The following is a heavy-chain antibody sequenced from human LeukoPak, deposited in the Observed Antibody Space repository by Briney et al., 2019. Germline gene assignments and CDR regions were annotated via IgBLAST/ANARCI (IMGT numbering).Heavy chain of an antibody. Sequence: SETLSLTCAVYGGSFSGYYWSWIRQPPGKGLEWIGEINHSGSTNYNPSLKSRVTISVDTSKNQFSLKLSSVTAADTAVYYCARLSPIVVVPAAIRDYYYYYMDVWGKGTTVTVSS. CDR2: INHSGST. V-gene: IGHV4-34*01. CDR1: GGSFSGYY. CDR3: ARLSPIVVVPAAIRDYYYYYMDV. D-gene: IGHD2-2*01. J-gene: IGHJ6*03.